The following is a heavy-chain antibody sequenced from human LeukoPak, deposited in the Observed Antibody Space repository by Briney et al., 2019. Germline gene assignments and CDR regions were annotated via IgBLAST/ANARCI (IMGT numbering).Heavy chain of an antibody. Sequence: SETLSLTCAVSGGSISSGGYSWSWIRQPPGKGLEWIGYIYYSGSTYYNPSLKSRVTISVDTSKNQFSLKLSSVTAADTAVYYCARGLGYCSGGSCYSPWGQGTLVTVSS. CDR1: GGSISSGGYS. CDR2: IYYSGST. D-gene: IGHD2-15*01. CDR3: ARGLGYCSGGSCYSP. V-gene: IGHV4-30-4*07. J-gene: IGHJ5*02.